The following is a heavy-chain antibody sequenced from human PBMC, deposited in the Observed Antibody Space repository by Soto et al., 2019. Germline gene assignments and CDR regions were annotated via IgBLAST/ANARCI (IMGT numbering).Heavy chain of an antibody. V-gene: IGHV1-69*13. CDR3: ARDGCCSGGSCGIDY. Sequence: SVRVSCKXSGGTFSSYAISWVRQAPGQGLEWMGGIIPIFGTANYAQKFQGRVTITADESTSTAYMELSSLRSEDTAVYYCARDGCCSGGSCGIDYWGQGTLVTVS. J-gene: IGHJ4*02. D-gene: IGHD2-15*01. CDR1: GGTFSSYA. CDR2: IIPIFGTA.